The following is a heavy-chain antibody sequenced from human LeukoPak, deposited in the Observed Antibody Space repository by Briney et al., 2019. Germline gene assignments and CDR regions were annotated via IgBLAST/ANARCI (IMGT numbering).Heavy chain of an antibody. V-gene: IGHV4-39*01. J-gene: IGHJ3*02. D-gene: IGHD6-19*01. Sequence: SETLSLTCTVSGGSISSSSYYWGWIRQPPGKGLEWIGSIYYSGSTYYNPSLKSRVTISVDTSKNQFSLKLSSVTAADTAVYYCARRHARQWLAVAFDIWGQGTMVTVSS. CDR1: GGSISSSSYY. CDR2: IYYSGST. CDR3: ARRHARQWLAVAFDI.